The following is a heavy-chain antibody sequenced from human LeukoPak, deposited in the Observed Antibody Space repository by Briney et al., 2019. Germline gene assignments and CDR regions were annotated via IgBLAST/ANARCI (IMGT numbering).Heavy chain of an antibody. D-gene: IGHD6-6*01. CDR1: GGSISSSSYY. V-gene: IGHV4-39*01. Sequence: PSETLSLTCTVSGGSISSSSYYWGWIRQPPGKGLEWIGSIYYSGSTYYNPSLKSRVTISVDTSKNQFSLKLSSVTAADTAVYYCASPNPYSSSSGGYFDYWGQGTLVTVSS. CDR3: ASPNPYSSSSGGYFDY. J-gene: IGHJ4*02. CDR2: IYYSGST.